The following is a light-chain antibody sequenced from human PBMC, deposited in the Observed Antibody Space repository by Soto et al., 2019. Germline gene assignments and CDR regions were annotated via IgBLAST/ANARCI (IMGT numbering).Light chain of an antibody. CDR2: GAS. CDR3: QQYNNWPRT. V-gene: IGKV3-15*01. CDR1: QSVSSSY. J-gene: IGKJ1*01. Sequence: EMVLTQSPGTLSLSQGERPSLSCRASQSVSSSYLAWYQQKPGQAPRLLIYGASTRATGIPARFSGSGSGTEFTLTISRLQSEDFAVYYCQQYNNWPRTFGQGTKVDIK.